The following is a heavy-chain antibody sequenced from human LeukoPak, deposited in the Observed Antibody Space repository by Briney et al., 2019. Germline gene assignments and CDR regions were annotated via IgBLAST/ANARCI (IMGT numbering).Heavy chain of an antibody. CDR3: AKDAY. CDR2: ISNSGNHL. Sequence: AGGSLRLSCAASGFTFSDSYMSWFRQAPGKGLEWVSYISNSGNHLSYADSVKGRFTISRDNAKNSLYLQMNSLRAEDTAMYYCAKDAYWGQGTLVTVSS. CDR1: GFTFSDSY. J-gene: IGHJ4*02. V-gene: IGHV3-11*01.